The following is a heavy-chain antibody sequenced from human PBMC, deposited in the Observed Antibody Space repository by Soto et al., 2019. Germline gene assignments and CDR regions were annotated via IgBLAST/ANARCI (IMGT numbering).Heavy chain of an antibody. J-gene: IGHJ4*02. CDR1: GGSISSYY. V-gene: IGHV4-59*01. CDR2: IYYSGST. CDR3: ARVGGDYKPSTFDY. Sequence: QVQLQESGPGLVKPSETLSLTCTVSGGSISSYYWSWIRQPPGKGLEWIGYIYYSGSTNYNPSLVSRVTXXVXTXXRQFSLKLSSVTAADTAVYYCARVGGDYKPSTFDYWGQGTLVTVSS. D-gene: IGHD4-17*01.